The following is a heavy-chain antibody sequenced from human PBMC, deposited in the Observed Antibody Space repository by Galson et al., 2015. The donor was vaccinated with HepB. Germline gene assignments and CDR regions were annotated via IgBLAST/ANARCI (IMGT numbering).Heavy chain of an antibody. J-gene: IGHJ4*02. CDR1: GFTVSSNY. CDR3: ARDSRDGYNPELGGFDY. CDR2: IYSGGST. Sequence: SLRLSCAASGFTVSSNYMSWVRQAPGKGLEWVSVIYSGGSTYYADSVKGRFTISRDNSKNTLYLQMNSLRAEDTAVYYCARDSRDGYNPELGGFDYWGQGTLVTVSS. D-gene: IGHD5-24*01. V-gene: IGHV3-53*01.